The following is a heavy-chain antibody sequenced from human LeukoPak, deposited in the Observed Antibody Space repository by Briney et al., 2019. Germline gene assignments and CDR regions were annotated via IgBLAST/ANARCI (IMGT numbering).Heavy chain of an antibody. CDR2: INHSGST. CDR1: GGSFSGHY. V-gene: IGHV4-34*01. CDR3: ASRKTTTYYYYYYMGV. Sequence: SETLSLTCAVYGGSFSGHYWSWIRQPPGKGLEWIGEINHSGSTNYNPSLKSRVTISVDTSKNQFSLKLSSVTAADTAVYYCASRKTTTYYYYYYMGVWGKGTTVTISS. J-gene: IGHJ6*03. D-gene: IGHD4-11*01.